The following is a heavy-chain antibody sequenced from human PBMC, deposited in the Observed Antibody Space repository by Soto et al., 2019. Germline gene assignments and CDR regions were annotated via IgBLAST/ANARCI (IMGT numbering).Heavy chain of an antibody. Sequence: GTLQLRCPASGVTFSDYFLTWISQAPGKGLEWVSYISSSGSDIYYADSVKGRFTNSRDNAQNSLYLQINSLRAADTDVYYCAKDLFYGMDVWGQGTTVT. J-gene: IGHJ6*02. V-gene: IGHV3-11*01. CDR2: ISSSGSDI. CDR1: GVTFSDYF. CDR3: AKDLFYGMDV.